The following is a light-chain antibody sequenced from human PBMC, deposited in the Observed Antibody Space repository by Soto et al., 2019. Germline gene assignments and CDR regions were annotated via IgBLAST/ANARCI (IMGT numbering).Light chain of an antibody. V-gene: IGKV1-5*01. CDR1: RSITNW. J-gene: IGKJ1*01. Sequence: DIQMTQSPSTLSASVGDRVTITCRASRSITNWLAWYQQKPGRAPKLLIYDASSLKSGVPSRFSGSGSETEFTLTISGLQPGDSATYYCQQYNSYSPTFGQGTKVDIK. CDR3: QQYNSYSPT. CDR2: DAS.